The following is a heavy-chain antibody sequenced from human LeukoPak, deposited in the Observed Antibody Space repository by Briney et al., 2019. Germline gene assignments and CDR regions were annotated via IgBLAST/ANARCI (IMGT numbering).Heavy chain of an antibody. CDR2: INAGNGNT. V-gene: IGHV1-3*01. Sequence: ASVKVSCTASGYTFTSYAMHWVRQAPGQRLEWMGWINAGNGNTKYSQKFQGRVTITRDTSASTAYMELSSLRSEDTAVYYCARDGGIQLWIKYWGQGTLVTVSS. J-gene: IGHJ4*02. D-gene: IGHD5-18*01. CDR1: GYTFTSYA. CDR3: ARDGGIQLWIKY.